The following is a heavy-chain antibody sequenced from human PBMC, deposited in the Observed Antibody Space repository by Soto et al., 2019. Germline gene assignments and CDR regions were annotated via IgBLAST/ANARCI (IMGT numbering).Heavy chain of an antibody. J-gene: IGHJ3*02. Sequence: GGSLRLSCAASGSTISAYLMSWVRQAPGKGLEWVANIKQDGSEKYYVDSVKGRFTISRDNAKNSLYLQMNSLRAEDTAVYHCARGYCSGGSCYSGLSPFDIWGPGTLVTVSS. CDR3: ARGYCSGGSCYSGLSPFDI. D-gene: IGHD2-15*01. V-gene: IGHV3-7*01. CDR2: IKQDGSEK. CDR1: GSTISAYL.